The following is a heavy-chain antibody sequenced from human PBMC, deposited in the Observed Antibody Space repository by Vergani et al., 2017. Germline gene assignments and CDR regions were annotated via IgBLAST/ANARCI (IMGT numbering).Heavy chain of an antibody. Sequence: QVQVVQSGAEVKKSGASVKVSCKTSGYTFSNFYMHWVRQAPGQGLEWMGIINPSGGHTNYAQKFQGRVTITRDTSTSTVYMELSGLRSEDTAIYDCASGGSVTLTGNRYWGRGTLVTDSA. D-gene: IGHD3-9*01. V-gene: IGHV1-46*03. CDR1: GYTFSNFY. CDR3: ASGGSVTLTGNRY. CDR2: INPSGGHT. J-gene: IGHJ4*02.